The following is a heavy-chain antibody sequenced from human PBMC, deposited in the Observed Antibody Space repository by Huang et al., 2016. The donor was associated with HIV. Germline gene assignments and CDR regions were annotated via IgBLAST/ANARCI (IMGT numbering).Heavy chain of an antibody. Sequence: QVQLVESGGGVVQPGRSLRLSCAASGFTFRQSARHWVRQAPGKGLEWVALISYDGSEKYLGDSVKGRFTISRDNSKNMLYLQTNSLRPDDSAMYYCVKDSPGVITIFGGDVWGQGTTVTVSS. D-gene: IGHD3-3*01. J-gene: IGHJ6*02. V-gene: IGHV3-30*18. CDR1: GFTFRQSA. CDR3: VKDSPGVITIFGGDV. CDR2: ISYDGSEK.